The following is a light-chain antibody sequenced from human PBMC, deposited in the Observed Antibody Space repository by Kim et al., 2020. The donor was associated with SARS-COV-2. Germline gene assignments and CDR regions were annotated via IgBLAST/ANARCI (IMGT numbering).Light chain of an antibody. J-gene: IGLJ2*01. V-gene: IGLV3-19*01. CDR1: SLRTYY. Sequence: SSELTQDPAVSVALGQTVRITCQGDSLRTYYASWYQQKPGQAPVVVIYGKNDRLSGIPDRFSGPNSGDTASLTITGVQAEDEADYYCNFRDSNTNQMIFG. CDR2: GKN. CDR3: NFRDSNTNQMI.